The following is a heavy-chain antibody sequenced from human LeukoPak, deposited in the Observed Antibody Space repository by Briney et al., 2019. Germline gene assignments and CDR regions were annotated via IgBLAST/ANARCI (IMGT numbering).Heavy chain of an antibody. D-gene: IGHD6-13*01. CDR2: ISSSSSTI. CDR1: GFTFSSYS. Sequence: GGSLRLSCAASGFTFSSYSMNWVRQAPGKGLEWVSYISSSSSTIYYADSVKGRFTISRDNAKNSLYLQMNSLRAEDTAVYYCARASLQLVLGYFDYWGQGTLVTVSS. CDR3: ARASLQLVLGYFDY. J-gene: IGHJ4*02. V-gene: IGHV3-48*04.